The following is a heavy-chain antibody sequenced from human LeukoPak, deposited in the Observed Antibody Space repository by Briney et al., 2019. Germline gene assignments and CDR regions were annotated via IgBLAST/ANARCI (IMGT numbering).Heavy chain of an antibody. D-gene: IGHD5/OR15-5a*01. CDR2: INHSGNT. V-gene: IGHV4-34*01. J-gene: IGHJ4*02. CDR3: ARGGVSYFDY. CDR1: GGSFSGYY. Sequence: SETLSLTCAVYGGSFSGYYWTWIRQPPGKGLEWIGDINHSGNTNYNPSLKGRVTISVDTSKNQFSLKLSSVTAADTAVYYCARGGVSYFDYWGQGTLVTVSS.